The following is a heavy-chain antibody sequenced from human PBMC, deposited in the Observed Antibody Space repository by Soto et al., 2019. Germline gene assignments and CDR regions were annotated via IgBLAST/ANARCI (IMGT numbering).Heavy chain of an antibody. Sequence: QVQLVESGGGVVQPGRSLRLSCAASGFTFSSYAMHWVRQAPGKGLEWVAVISYDGSNKYYADSVKGRFTISRDNSKNKLYLQMNSLRAEDTAVYYCARDLGPRYSGSYLPGYWGQGTLVTVSS. J-gene: IGHJ4*02. CDR3: ARDLGPRYSGSYLPGY. CDR2: ISYDGSNK. V-gene: IGHV3-30-3*01. D-gene: IGHD1-26*01. CDR1: GFTFSSYA.